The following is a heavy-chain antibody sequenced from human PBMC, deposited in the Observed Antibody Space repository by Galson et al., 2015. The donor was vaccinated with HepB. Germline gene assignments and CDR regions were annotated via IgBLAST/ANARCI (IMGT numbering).Heavy chain of an antibody. CDR2: IYHGGST. CDR3: ARDHYFYDSSGYHRVFDY. V-gene: IGHV4-4*02. J-gene: IGHJ4*02. Sequence: ETLSLTCAVSGDSISSSNWWSWVRQPPGKGLEWIGEIYHGGSTNYNPSLESRVSISVDKSKNQFSLKLSSVTAADTAMYYCARDHYFYDSSGYHRVFDYWGQGALVTVSS. CDR1: GDSISSSNW. D-gene: IGHD3-22*01.